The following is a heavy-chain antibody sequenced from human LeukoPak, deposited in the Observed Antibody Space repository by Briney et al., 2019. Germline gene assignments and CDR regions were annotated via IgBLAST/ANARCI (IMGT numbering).Heavy chain of an antibody. CDR3: AREPAAVKGTFFAH. V-gene: IGHV4-61*02. CDR2: IYTSGST. J-gene: IGHJ4*02. CDR1: GGSICSGSYY. D-gene: IGHD2-2*01. Sequence: SQTLSLTCTVSGGSICSGSYYWSWIRQPAGKGLEWIGRIYTSGSTNYNPSLKSRVTISVDTSKNQFSLKLSSVTAADTAVYYCAREPAAVKGTFFAHWGQGTLVTVSS.